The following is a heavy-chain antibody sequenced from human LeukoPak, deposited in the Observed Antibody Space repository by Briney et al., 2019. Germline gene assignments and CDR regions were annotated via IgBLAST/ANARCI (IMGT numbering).Heavy chain of an antibody. J-gene: IGHJ4*02. V-gene: IGHV3-74*01. D-gene: IGHD5-24*01. CDR3: VRDGDAYNFDF. CDR1: GFTLSLAW. CDR2: IKYDGSYT. Sequence: GGSLRLSCATSGFTLSLAWMHWVRQAPGKGLEWVSRIKYDGSYTNYADSVKGRFTISRDNARDTLSLHMVSLRAEDTAVYFCVRDGDAYNFDFWGQGVLVTVSS.